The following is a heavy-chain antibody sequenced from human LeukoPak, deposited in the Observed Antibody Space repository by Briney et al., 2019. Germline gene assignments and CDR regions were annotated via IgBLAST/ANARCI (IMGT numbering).Heavy chain of an antibody. CDR1: GYSFTTYW. CDR2: VYPGDSET. V-gene: IGHV5-51*01. Sequence: GESLKISCKGSGYSFTTYWIAWVRQMPGKGLEWMGIVYPGDSETRYSPSFQGQVTISADKSISTAYLQWGSLKASDTAMYYCTRSPRDGYHDVFDIWGQGTMVTVSS. J-gene: IGHJ3*02. D-gene: IGHD5-24*01. CDR3: TRSPRDGYHDVFDI.